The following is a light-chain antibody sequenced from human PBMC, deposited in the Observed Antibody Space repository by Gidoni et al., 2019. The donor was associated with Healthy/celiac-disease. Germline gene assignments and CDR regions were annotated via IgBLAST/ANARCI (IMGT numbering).Light chain of an antibody. CDR2: GAS. CDR3: QQYGSSSYT. V-gene: IGKV3-20*01. CDR1: QSVSSSY. Sequence: VLTQSPGTLSLSPGERATLSCRASQSVSSSYLAWYQQKPGQAPRLLIYGASSRATGIPDRFSGSGSGTDFTLTISRLEPEDFAVYYCQQYGSSSYTFGQGTKLEIK. J-gene: IGKJ2*01.